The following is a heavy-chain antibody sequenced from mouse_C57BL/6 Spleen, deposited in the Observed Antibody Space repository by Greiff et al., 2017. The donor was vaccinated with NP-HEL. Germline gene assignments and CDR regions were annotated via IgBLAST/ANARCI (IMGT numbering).Heavy chain of an antibody. J-gene: IGHJ2*01. CDR1: GYAFSSYW. CDR2: IYPGDGDT. V-gene: IGHV1-80*01. D-gene: IGHD2-2*01. CDR3: AKGGLRPYYFDY. Sequence: VQLQQSGAELVKPGASVKISCKASGYAFSSYWMNWVKQRPGKGLEWIGQIYPGDGDTNYNGKFKGKATLTADKSSSTAYMQLSSLTSEDSAVYFGAKGGLRPYYFDYWGQGTTLTVSS.